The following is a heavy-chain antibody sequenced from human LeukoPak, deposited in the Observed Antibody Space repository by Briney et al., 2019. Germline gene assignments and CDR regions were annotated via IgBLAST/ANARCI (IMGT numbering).Heavy chain of an antibody. CDR3: ATSGWYLLPGVY. J-gene: IGHJ4*02. CDR1: GDSISSGDYY. CDR2: ISSSGST. D-gene: IGHD6-19*01. Sequence: SETLSLTCTVSGDSISSGDYYWSWIRQPAGKGLEWIGRISSSGSTYYNPSLESRVTISVDTSKNQFSLKLSSVTAADTAVYYCATSGWYLLPGVYWGQGTLVTVSS. V-gene: IGHV4-61*02.